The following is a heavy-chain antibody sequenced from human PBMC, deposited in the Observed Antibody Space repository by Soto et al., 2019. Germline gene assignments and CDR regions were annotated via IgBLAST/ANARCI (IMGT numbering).Heavy chain of an antibody. CDR1: GYIFTNYW. Sequence: GYSLKISCQASGYIFTNYWITWVRQMPGKGLEWMGRIDPSGSDTSYSPSFQGHVIISADKSINTAYLQWSSLKASDTAKDYCARLTILEGSIWGQGTPVTVST. J-gene: IGHJ4*02. V-gene: IGHV5-10-1*01. CDR2: IDPSGSDT. CDR3: ARLTILEGSI. D-gene: IGHD3-3*01.